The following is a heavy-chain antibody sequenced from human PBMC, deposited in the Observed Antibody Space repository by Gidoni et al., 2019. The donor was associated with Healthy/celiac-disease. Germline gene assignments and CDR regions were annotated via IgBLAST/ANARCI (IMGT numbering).Heavy chain of an antibody. V-gene: IGHV1-2*02. D-gene: IGHD6-19*01. J-gene: IGHJ6*02. Sequence: QVQLVQSGAEVKKPGASVKVSCKASGYTFTGYYMHWVRQAPGQGLEWMGWINPNSGGTNYAQKFQGRVTMTRDTSISTAYMELSRLRSDDTAVYYCAGDGTGVAGTRETTYYYYGMDVWGQGTTVTVSS. CDR1: GYTFTGYY. CDR2: INPNSGGT. CDR3: AGDGTGVAGTRETTYYYYGMDV.